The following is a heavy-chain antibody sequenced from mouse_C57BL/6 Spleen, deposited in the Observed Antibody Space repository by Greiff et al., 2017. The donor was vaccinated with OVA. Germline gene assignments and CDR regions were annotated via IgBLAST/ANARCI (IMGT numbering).Heavy chain of an antibody. J-gene: IGHJ1*03. CDR2: ISSGGSYT. D-gene: IGHD2-4*01. CDR1: GFTFSSYG. Sequence: EVQGVESGGDLVKPGGSLKLSCAASGFTFSSYGMSWVRQTPDKRLAWVATISSGGSYTYYPDSVKGRFTISRDNAKNTLYLQMSSLKSEDTAMYYCARRYDYDGYFDVWGTGTTVTVSS. V-gene: IGHV5-6*01. CDR3: ARRYDYDGYFDV.